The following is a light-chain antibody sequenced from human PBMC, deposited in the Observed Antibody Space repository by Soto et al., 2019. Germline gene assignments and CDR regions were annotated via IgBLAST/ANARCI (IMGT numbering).Light chain of an antibody. CDR3: QAWDSNTAE. CDR1: KLGNKY. Sequence: SYELTQPPSVSVSPGQTASITCSGHKLGNKYACWYQQRPGQSPVLVIYEDNKRPSGIPERFSGSNSGNTATLTISGTQAMDVADYYCQAWDSNTAEFGGGTKLTVL. J-gene: IGLJ2*01. CDR2: EDN. V-gene: IGLV3-1*01.